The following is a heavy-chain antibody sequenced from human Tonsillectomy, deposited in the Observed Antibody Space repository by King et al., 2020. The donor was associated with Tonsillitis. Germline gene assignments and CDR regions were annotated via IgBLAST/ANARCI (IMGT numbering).Heavy chain of an antibody. D-gene: IGHD2-21*01. Sequence: QLVQSGAEVKKPGSSVKISCKASGGSFNNYAIHWVRQAPGKGLEWMGRIIPVFGPPNYAQKFRGRVTITADESTSTFNMEVSSLRFEDTAVYYCAREFQLLFGFDPWGQGTLVTVS. J-gene: IGHJ5*02. CDR1: GGSFNNYA. CDR3: AREFQLLFGFDP. CDR2: IIPVFGPP. V-gene: IGHV1-69*01.